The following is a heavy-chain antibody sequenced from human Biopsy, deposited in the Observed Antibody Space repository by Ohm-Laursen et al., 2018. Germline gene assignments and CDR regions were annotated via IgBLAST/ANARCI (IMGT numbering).Heavy chain of an antibody. CDR1: GGTLSRYS. V-gene: IGHV4-4*07. Sequence: SDTLSLTCTVSGGTLSRYSWSWIRPPAGQGLEWIGQIYTSGITNDYPTLKGRVTTSVDASKNKFFQRVSSVTAADTAVYYCARDRDRRGWFDPWGQGTLVTVSS. CDR2: IYTSGIT. D-gene: IGHD1-14*01. J-gene: IGHJ5*02. CDR3: ARDRDRRGWFDP.